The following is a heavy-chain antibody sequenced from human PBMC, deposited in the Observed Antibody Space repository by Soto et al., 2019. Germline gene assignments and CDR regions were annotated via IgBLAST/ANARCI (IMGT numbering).Heavy chain of an antibody. CDR3: ARAIAAAAPYYYYYGMDV. CDR2: IYYSGST. Sequence: LSLTCTVSVGSISSYYWSWIRQPPGKGLEWIGYIYYSGSTNYNPSLKSRVTISVDTSKNQFSLKLSSVTAADTAVYYCARAIAAAAPYYYYYGMDVWGQGTTVIVSS. CDR1: VGSISSYY. V-gene: IGHV4-59*01. D-gene: IGHD6-13*01. J-gene: IGHJ6*02.